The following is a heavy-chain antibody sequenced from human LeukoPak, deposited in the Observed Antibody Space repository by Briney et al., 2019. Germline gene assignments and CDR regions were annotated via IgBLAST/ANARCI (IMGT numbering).Heavy chain of an antibody. J-gene: IGHJ5*02. CDR2: INHSGST. D-gene: IGHD2-2*01. CDR3: ARGVFIVVVPAASSRNWFDP. Sequence: GSLRLSCAASGFTFSSYSMNWVRQPPGKGLEWIGEINHSGSTNYNPSLKSRVTISVDTSKNQFSLKLSSVTAADTAVYYCARGVFIVVVPAASSRNWFDPWGQGTLVTVSS. V-gene: IGHV4-34*01. CDR1: GFTFSSYS.